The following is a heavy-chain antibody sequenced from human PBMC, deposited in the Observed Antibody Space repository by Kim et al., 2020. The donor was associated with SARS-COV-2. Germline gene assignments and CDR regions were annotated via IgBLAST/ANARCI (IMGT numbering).Heavy chain of an antibody. Sequence: GGSLRLSCAASGFTFSSYGMHWVRQAPGKGLEWVAVIWGDGSNTYYADSVKGRFTISRDNSKNTLYLQMNSLRAEDTAVYYCAKVDSAGRFGSVAYWGQGTLVTLSS. CDR2: IWGDGSNT. D-gene: IGHD3-10*01. V-gene: IGHV3-33*06. CDR1: GFTFSSYG. J-gene: IGHJ4*02. CDR3: AKVDSAGRFGSVAY.